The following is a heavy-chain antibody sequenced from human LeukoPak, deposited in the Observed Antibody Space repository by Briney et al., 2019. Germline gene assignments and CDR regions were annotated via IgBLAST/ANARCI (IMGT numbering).Heavy chain of an antibody. CDR1: GFTFSSYA. Sequence: GGSLRLSCAASGFTFSSYAMSWVRQAPGKGLEWVSAISGSGGSTYYADSVKGRFTIFRDNSKNTLYLQMNSLRAEDTAVYYCAKGEDFNWGRGLTIDYWGQGTLVTVSS. CDR3: AKGEDFNWGRGLTIDY. V-gene: IGHV3-23*01. J-gene: IGHJ4*02. CDR2: ISGSGGST. D-gene: IGHD7-27*01.